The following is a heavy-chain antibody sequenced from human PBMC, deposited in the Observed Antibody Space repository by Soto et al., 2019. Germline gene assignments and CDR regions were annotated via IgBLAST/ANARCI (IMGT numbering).Heavy chain of an antibody. CDR3: ARVAGSPDY. CDR2: LNPKSGNT. Sequence: QVQLVQSGPEVKKPGASVKVSCKASGYTFTSYDFNWVRQAPGQGLEWMGWLNPKSGNTGSAQKFQGRVTMTRNSSISTAYMELSSLRSEDTAVYSCARVAGSPDYWGQGTLVTVSS. V-gene: IGHV1-8*01. J-gene: IGHJ4*02. CDR1: GYTFTSYD. D-gene: IGHD1-26*01.